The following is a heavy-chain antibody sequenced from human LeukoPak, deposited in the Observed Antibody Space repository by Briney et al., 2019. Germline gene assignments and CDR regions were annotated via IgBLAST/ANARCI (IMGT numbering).Heavy chain of an antibody. Sequence: GGSLRLSCAASGFIFSNFAMTWVRQAPGKGLKWVSITGGVSESFYYADSVKGRFTVSRDNSKDTLYLQINNLRDEDTAVYYCARRWLGDPYGMDVWGQGTTVSVSS. CDR3: ARRWLGDPYGMDV. J-gene: IGHJ6*02. V-gene: IGHV3-23*01. CDR2: TGGVSESF. CDR1: GFIFSNFA. D-gene: IGHD3-10*01.